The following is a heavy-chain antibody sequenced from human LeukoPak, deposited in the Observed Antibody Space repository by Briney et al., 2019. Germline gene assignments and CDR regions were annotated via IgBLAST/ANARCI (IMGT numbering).Heavy chain of an antibody. V-gene: IGHV1-24*01. CDR1: GYTLTELS. CDR2: FDPEDGET. J-gene: IGHJ4*02. D-gene: IGHD2-21*01. CDR3: ATPSGGD. Sequence: ASVKVSCKVSGYTLTELSIYWVRQAPGKGLEWMGGFDPEDGETIYGQKFQGRVTMTEDTSTDTAYMELSSLRSEDTAVYYCATPSGGDWGQGTLVTVSS.